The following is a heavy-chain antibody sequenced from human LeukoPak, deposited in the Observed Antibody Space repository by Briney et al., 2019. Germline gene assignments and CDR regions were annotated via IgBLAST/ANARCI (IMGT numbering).Heavy chain of an antibody. V-gene: IGHV4-34*01. CDR1: GGSFSGYY. Sequence: SETLSLTCAVYGGSFSGYYWSWLRQPPGKGLEWIGEINHSGSTNYNPSLMSRVTISVDPSKNQFSLKLSSVTAADTAVYYCARGVWNWFDPWGQGTLVTVSS. D-gene: IGHD3-16*01. J-gene: IGHJ5*02. CDR2: INHSGST. CDR3: ARGVWNWFDP.